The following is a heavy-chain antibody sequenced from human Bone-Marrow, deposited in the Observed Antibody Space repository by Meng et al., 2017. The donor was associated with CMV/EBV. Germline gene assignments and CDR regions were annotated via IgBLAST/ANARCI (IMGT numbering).Heavy chain of an antibody. V-gene: IGHV1-8*02. J-gene: IGHJ6*02. CDR1: GYTFTSYA. Sequence: ASEKVSCKASGYTFTSYAMHWVRQAPGQRLEWMGWMNPNSGNTGYAQKFQGRVTMTRNTSISTAYMELSSLRSEDTAVYYCARAKLRFLEWLLMSRYGMDVWGQGTTVTVSS. CDR3: ARAKLRFLEWLLMSRYGMDV. CDR2: MNPNSGNT. D-gene: IGHD3-3*01.